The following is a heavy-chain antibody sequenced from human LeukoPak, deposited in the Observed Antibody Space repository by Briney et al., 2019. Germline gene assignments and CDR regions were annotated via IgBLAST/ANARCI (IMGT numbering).Heavy chain of an antibody. CDR2: IYHSGST. J-gene: IGHJ4*02. Sequence: LRLSCAASGFTFSSYAMSWIRQPPGKGLEWIGYIYHSGSTYYSPSLKSRVTISVDRSKNQLSLKLSSVTAADTAVYYCASLSFFIAAAEYYFDYWGQGTLVTVSS. V-gene: IGHV4-30-2*01. D-gene: IGHD6-13*01. CDR3: ASLSFFIAAAEYYFDY. CDR1: GFTFSSYA.